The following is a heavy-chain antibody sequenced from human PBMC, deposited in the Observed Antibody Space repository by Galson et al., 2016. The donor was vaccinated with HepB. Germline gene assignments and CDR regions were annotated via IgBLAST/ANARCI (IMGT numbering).Heavy chain of an antibody. V-gene: IGHV4-31*03. Sequence: TLSLTCTVSGGSISSGGSYWSWIRQHPGKGLEWIGHIYYSGNIYYNPSLKSRVTIALGTSKSQFSLKLNSVTAADKAINYCAKDLPYCTSSSCHPSLIFDSWGQGTMVTVSS. CDR1: GGSISSGGSY. CDR2: IYYSGNI. J-gene: IGHJ3*02. CDR3: AKDLPYCTSSSCHPSLIFDS. D-gene: IGHD2-2*01.